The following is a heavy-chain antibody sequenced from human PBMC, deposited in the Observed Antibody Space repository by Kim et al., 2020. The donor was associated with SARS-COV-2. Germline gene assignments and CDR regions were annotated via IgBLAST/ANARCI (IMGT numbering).Heavy chain of an antibody. CDR2: INHSGST. J-gene: IGHJ6*02. D-gene: IGHD2-2*01. CDR3: ASLRVCSSTSCPNWTWRWYYGMDV. Sequence: SETLSLTCAVYGGSFSGYYWSWIRQPPGKGLEWIGEINHSGSTNYNPSLKSRVTISVDTSKNQFSLKLSSVTAADTAVYYCASLRVCSSTSCPNWTWRWYYGMDVWGQGTTVTVSS. CDR1: GGSFSGYY. V-gene: IGHV4-34*01.